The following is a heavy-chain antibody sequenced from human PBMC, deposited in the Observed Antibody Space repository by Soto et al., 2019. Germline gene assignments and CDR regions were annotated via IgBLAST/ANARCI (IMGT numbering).Heavy chain of an antibody. CDR1: GGSISSGDYY. V-gene: IGHV4-61*08. J-gene: IGHJ5*02. CDR3: ARPYYDTTGYGLDP. D-gene: IGHD3-22*01. CDR2: IYYGGSI. Sequence: LSLTCTVSGGSISSGDYYWSWIRQPPGKGLEWIGYIYYGGSINYNPSLKSRVIISVDTSKNQFFLRLSSVTTADTAVYYCARPYYDTTGYGLDPWGQGTLVTVSS.